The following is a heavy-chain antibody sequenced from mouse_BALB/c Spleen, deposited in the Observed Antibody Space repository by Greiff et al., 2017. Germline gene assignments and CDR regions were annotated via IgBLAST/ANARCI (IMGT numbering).Heavy chain of an antibody. CDR2: ISSGGST. V-gene: IGHV5-6-5*01. J-gene: IGHJ2*01. CDR1: GFTFSSYA. Sequence: EVKLMESGGGLVKPGGSLKLSCAASGFTFSSYAMSWVRQTPEKRLEWVASISSGGSTYYPDSVKGRFTISRDNARNILYLQMSSLRSEDTAMYYCARGGGIYYYGSSPDYWGQGTTLTVSS. D-gene: IGHD1-1*01. CDR3: ARGGGIYYYGSSPDY.